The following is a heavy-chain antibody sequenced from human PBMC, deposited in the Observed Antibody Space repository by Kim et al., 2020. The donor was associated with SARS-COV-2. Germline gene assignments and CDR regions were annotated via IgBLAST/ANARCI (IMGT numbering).Heavy chain of an antibody. D-gene: IGHD3-10*01. CDR3: ARDAQGSGSYYNYYNYGLDG. CDR1: GYTFTSYA. Sequence: ASVKVSCKTSGYTFTSYAMNWVRQAPGQGLQWMGWINTNTGNPTYAQGFTGRFVFSLDTSVSTAYLQISSLKAEDTAVYYCARDAQGSGSYYNYYNYGLDGWGEGTTVTVSS. V-gene: IGHV7-4-1*02. CDR2: INTNTGNP. J-gene: IGHJ6*04.